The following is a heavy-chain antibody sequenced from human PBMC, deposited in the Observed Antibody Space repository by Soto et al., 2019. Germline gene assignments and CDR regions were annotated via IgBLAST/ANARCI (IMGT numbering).Heavy chain of an antibody. J-gene: IGHJ4*02. CDR1: GFSLTSYA. CDR2: MSGSGVGT. CDR3: VKDRYCSATSCQDFDS. V-gene: IGHV3-23*01. D-gene: IGHD2-2*01. Sequence: TGGSLRLSCAASGFSLTSYAMSWVRQGPGKGLEWVSVMSGSGVGTYYADSVKGRFTISRDNSKNTLYLQMSGLRVEDTAVYYCVKDRYCSATSCQDFDSWGQGTLVTVSS.